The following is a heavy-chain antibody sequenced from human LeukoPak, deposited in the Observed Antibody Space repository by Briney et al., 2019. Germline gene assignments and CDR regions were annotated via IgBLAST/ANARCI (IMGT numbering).Heavy chain of an antibody. CDR1: GGSISSYY. Sequence: ETLSLTCTVSGGSISSYYWSWIRQPPGKGLEWIGHIYYSGSTNYNPSLKSRVTISVDTSKNQSSLKLTSVTAADTAVYYCARDPPALLGGAAAGIDAFDIWGQGTMVTVSS. CDR3: ARDPPALLGGAAAGIDAFDI. J-gene: IGHJ3*02. CDR2: IYYSGST. V-gene: IGHV4-59*01. D-gene: IGHD6-13*01.